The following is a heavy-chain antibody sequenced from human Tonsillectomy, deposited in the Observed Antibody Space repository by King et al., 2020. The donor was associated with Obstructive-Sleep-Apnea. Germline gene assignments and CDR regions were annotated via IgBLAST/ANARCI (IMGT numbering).Heavy chain of an antibody. D-gene: IGHD5-18*01. Sequence: VQLVESGGGVVQPGRSLRLSCAASGFTFSSYGMHWVRQAPGKGLEWVAVIWYDGSNKYYADSVKGRFTISRYNSKNTLYLQMNSLRAEDTAVYYCARDVENVDTAMVTWGQGTLVTVSS. V-gene: IGHV3-33*01. CDR3: ARDVENVDTAMVT. CDR2: IWYDGSNK. CDR1: GFTFSSYG. J-gene: IGHJ4*02.